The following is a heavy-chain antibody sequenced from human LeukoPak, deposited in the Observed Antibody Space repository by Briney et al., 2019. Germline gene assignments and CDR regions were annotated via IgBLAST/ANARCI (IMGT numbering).Heavy chain of an antibody. CDR1: GFTFSSYS. J-gene: IGHJ4*02. Sequence: GGSLRLSCAASGFTFSSYSMNWVRQAPGKGLEWVSAFSASGSTYYADSVKGRFTVSRDNSENMLYLQMNSLRAEDTAVYYCAQDLSYIGLDNWGQGTLVTVSP. CDR2: FSASGST. CDR3: AQDLSYIGLDN. V-gene: IGHV3-23*01. D-gene: IGHD2-15*01.